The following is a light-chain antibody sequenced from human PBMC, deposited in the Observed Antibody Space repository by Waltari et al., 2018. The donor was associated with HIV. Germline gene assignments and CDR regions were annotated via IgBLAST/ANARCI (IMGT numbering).Light chain of an antibody. CDR1: SSNIGSNG. Sequence: QSVLTQSPSASGTPGQRVTISCSGGSSNIGSNGVDWYQQFPGTAPKLPIYSNSQRPGGVPSRFSGVKSGTSASRAISGLPAEDEATYYCATLDDSLKGPILGGVTRLTVL. CDR3: ATLDDSLKGPI. J-gene: IGLJ2*01. CDR2: SNS. V-gene: IGLV1-44*01.